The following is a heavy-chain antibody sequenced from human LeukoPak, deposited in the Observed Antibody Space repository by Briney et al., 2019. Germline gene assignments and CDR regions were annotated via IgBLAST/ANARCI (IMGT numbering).Heavy chain of an antibody. J-gene: IGHJ6*03. CDR2: IFYTGNT. Sequence: KPSETLSLTCTVSGDSIRSHHWSWIRQSPGKGLEWIGCIFYTGNTNYNPSLKSRVTISVDTSKNQFSLRLSSVTAADTAVYYCARGEYCSSTSCPKYYYYYMDVWGKGTTVTVSS. CDR3: ARGEYCSSTSCPKYYYYYMDV. D-gene: IGHD2-2*01. CDR1: GDSIRSHH. V-gene: IGHV4-59*11.